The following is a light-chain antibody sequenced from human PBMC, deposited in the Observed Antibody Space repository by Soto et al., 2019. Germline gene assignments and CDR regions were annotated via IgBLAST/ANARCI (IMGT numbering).Light chain of an antibody. CDR1: QSISNY. CDR2: AAY. J-gene: IGKJ4*01. Sequence: DMEMTQSPSSLSASVGDRVTITCRASQSISNYLNWYQHKPGKVPKLLIYAAYSLQSGVPTRFSGSGSGTDFTLTINSLLPEDFATYYCQQSYGTPLTFGGGTKIEIK. V-gene: IGKV1-39*01. CDR3: QQSYGTPLT.